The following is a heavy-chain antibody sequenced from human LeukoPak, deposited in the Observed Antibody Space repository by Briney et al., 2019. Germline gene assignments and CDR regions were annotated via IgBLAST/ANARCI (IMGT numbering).Heavy chain of an antibody. J-gene: IGHJ4*02. V-gene: IGHV4-34*01. Sequence: SETLSLTCAVYGGSFSGYYWSWIRQPPGKGLEWIGEINHSGSTNHNPSLKSRVTISLDTSKNLFSLKLSSVTAADTAVYYCARHSRVGGVIGGDYWGQGILVTVSS. D-gene: IGHD3-16*02. CDR1: GGSFSGYY. CDR2: INHSGST. CDR3: ARHSRVGGVIGGDY.